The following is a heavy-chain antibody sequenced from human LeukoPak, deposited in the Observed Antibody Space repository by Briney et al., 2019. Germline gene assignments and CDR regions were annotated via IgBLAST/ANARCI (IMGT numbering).Heavy chain of an antibody. V-gene: IGHV4-4*02. J-gene: IGHJ4*02. CDR3: AREPTGRGDY. D-gene: IGHD3-10*01. CDR2: IYHSGST. CDR1: GGSISSSNW. Sequence: PSETLSLTCAVSGGSISSSNWWSRVRQPPGKGLEGIGEIYHSGSTNYNPSLKSRVTISVDKSKSQFSLKLSSVTAAATAVYYCAREPTGRGDYWGQGTLVTVSS.